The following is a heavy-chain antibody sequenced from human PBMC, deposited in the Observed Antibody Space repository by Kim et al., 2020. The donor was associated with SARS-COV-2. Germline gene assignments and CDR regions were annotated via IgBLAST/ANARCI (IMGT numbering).Heavy chain of an antibody. CDR1: GFTFSNAW. J-gene: IGHJ6*02. Sequence: GGSLRLSCAASGFTFSNAWMSWVRQAPGKGLEWVGRIKSKTDGGTTDYAAPVKGRFTISRDDSKNTLYLQMNSLKTEDTAVYYCTTNPQSVEFRAGRGAYYYYYCGMDVWGQGTTVTVYS. V-gene: IGHV3-15*01. CDR3: TTNPQSVEFRAGRGAYYYYYCGMDV. CDR2: IKSKTDGGTT. D-gene: IGHD1-1*01.